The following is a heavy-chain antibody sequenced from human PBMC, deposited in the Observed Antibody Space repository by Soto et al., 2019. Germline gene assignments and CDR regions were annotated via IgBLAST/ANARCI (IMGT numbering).Heavy chain of an antibody. V-gene: IGHV4-4*07. J-gene: IGHJ4*02. CDR1: GGSISSYY. D-gene: IGHD3-10*01. Sequence: SETLSLTCTVSGGSISSYYWSWIRQPAGKGLEWIGHIYTSGSTNYNPSLKSRVTMSVDTSKNHFSLKLSSVTAADTAVYYCAREGDYYGSGSYYNYYFDYWGQGTLVTVSS. CDR3: AREGDYYGSGSYYNYYFDY. CDR2: IYTSGST.